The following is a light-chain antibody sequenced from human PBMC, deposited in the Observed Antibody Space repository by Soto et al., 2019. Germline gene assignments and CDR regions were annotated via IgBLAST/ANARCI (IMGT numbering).Light chain of an antibody. CDR3: QQYNSYSPYT. Sequence: DIQMTQSPSTLSASVGDRVTITCRASQSISSWLAWYQQKPGKAPKLLIYKASSIESGVPSRFSGSGSGTEFTLTISSLQPDDFATDYCQQYNSYSPYTFGQGTKLEIK. J-gene: IGKJ2*01. CDR1: QSISSW. CDR2: KAS. V-gene: IGKV1-5*03.